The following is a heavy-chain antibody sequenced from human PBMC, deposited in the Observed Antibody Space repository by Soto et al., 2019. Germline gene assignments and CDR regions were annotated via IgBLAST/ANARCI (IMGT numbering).Heavy chain of an antibody. Sequence: QVQLVQSGAEVKKPGASGKVSCKASGYIFSSYGSSWVRQAPGQGLEWMGWISAYNGNTKYAQKLQGRVTMTTDTSTSPSYMELRCLRSDDTAVYYCAREGFPFDYWGQGTLVTVSS. V-gene: IGHV1-18*01. D-gene: IGHD3-10*01. CDR3: AREGFPFDY. CDR1: GYIFSSYG. J-gene: IGHJ4*02. CDR2: ISAYNGNT.